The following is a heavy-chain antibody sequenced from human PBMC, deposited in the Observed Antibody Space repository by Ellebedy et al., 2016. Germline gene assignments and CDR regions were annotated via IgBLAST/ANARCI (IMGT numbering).Heavy chain of an antibody. V-gene: IGHV3-15*07. J-gene: IGHJ6*02. CDR2: IKSKTDGGTT. CDR3: TTGVWMVREVYGMDV. CDR1: GFTFSNAW. Sequence: GGSLRLSCAASGFTFSNAWMNWVRQAPGKGLEWVGRIKSKTDGGTTDYVAPVKGRFIISRDDSKNTLYLQMNSLKTEDTAVYYCTTGVWMVREVYGMDVWGQGTTVTVSS. D-gene: IGHD3-10*01.